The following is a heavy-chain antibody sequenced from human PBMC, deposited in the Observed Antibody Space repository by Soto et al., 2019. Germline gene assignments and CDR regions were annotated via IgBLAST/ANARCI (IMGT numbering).Heavy chain of an antibody. Sequence: QVQLQESGPGLVKPSETLSLTCTVSGGSVSSGSYYWSWIRQPPGKGLEWIGYIYYSGSTNYNPALKSRVTLSVDTSKNQFSLKLSSVTAADTAVYYCARGSEGWFDPWGQGTLVTVSS. D-gene: IGHD3-10*01. J-gene: IGHJ5*02. CDR1: GGSVSSGSYY. V-gene: IGHV4-61*01. CDR2: IYYSGST. CDR3: ARGSEGWFDP.